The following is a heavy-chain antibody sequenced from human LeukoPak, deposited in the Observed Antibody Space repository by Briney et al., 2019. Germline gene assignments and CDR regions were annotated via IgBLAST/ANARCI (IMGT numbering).Heavy chain of an antibody. Sequence: GGSLRLSCAASGFTVSSNYMSWVRQAPGKGLEWVANIKQDGSKKYYVDSVKGRFTISRDNAKNSLYLQMNSLRAEDTAVYYCARDLSGWELQEYWGQGTLVTVSS. CDR1: GFTVSSNY. D-gene: IGHD1-26*01. CDR2: IKQDGSKK. J-gene: IGHJ4*02. V-gene: IGHV3-7*01. CDR3: ARDLSGWELQEY.